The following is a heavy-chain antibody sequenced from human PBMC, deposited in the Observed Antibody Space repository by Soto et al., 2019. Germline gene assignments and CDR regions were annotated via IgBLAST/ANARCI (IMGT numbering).Heavy chain of an antibody. D-gene: IGHD2-21*02. Sequence: ASVKVSCXSSGYPFNTYYLHWVRHAPGQGLEWMGMIHPSGGGSTYAQKFLGRVTMTMDSSTSTVFMELTSLRSADTAVYYCARGGHIAVVTDSFDSWGQGTLVTV. CDR2: IHPSGGGS. CDR1: GYPFNTYY. V-gene: IGHV1-46*02. J-gene: IGHJ4*02. CDR3: ARGGHIAVVTDSFDS.